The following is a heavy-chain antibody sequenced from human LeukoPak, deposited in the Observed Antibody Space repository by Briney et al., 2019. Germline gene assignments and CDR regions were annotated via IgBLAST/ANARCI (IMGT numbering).Heavy chain of an antibody. CDR2: IYSGGST. Sequence: GGSLRLSCAASGFTVSSNYMSWVRQAPGKGLEWVSVIYSGGSTYYADSVKGRFTISRDNSKNTLYLQMDSLRAEDTAVYYCARVGYYYDSSDYYYHGIFPYFDYWGQGTLVTVSS. CDR1: GFTVSSNY. J-gene: IGHJ4*02. CDR3: ARVGYYYDSSDYYYHGIFPYFDY. V-gene: IGHV3-66*01. D-gene: IGHD3-22*01.